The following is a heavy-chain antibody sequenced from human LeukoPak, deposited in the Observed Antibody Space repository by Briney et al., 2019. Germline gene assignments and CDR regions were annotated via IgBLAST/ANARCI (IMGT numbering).Heavy chain of an antibody. V-gene: IGHV4-59*01. CDR2: IYYSGST. CDR3: ARGGVLKSVDY. J-gene: IGHJ4*02. D-gene: IGHD3-16*01. CDR1: GGSISSYY. Sequence: PSETLSLTCTVSGGSISSYYWSWIRQPPGKGLEWIGYIYYSGSTTYNPSLKSRVTISVDTSKNQFSLKLSSVTAADTAVYYCARGGVLKSVDYWGQGTLVTVSS.